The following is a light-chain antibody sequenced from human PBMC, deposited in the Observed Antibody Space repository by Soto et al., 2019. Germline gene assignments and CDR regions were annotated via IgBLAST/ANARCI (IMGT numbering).Light chain of an antibody. CDR1: SSDVGSYNY. CDR2: GVS. Sequence: QSVLTQPASVSGSPGQSITISCTGTSSDVGSYNYVSWYQQHPGKAPKLMIYGVSDRPSGISSRFSGSKSGNTASLTISGLQTEDEDDYYCSSYTSSSTLFGTGTKVTVL. V-gene: IGLV2-14*01. J-gene: IGLJ1*01. CDR3: SSYTSSSTL.